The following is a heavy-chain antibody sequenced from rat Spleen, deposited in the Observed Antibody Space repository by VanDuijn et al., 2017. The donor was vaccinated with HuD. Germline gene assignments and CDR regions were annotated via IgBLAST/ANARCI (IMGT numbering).Heavy chain of an antibody. Sequence: EVQLQESGPGLVKPSQSLSLTCSVTGYSITSSYRWNWIRKFPGNKLEWMGYINSAGSTNYNPSLKSRISITRDTSKNQFFLQVNSVTTEETATYYCARSESPIYYYDGYVMDAWGQGASVTVSS. V-gene: IGHV3-3*01. J-gene: IGHJ4*01. CDR1: GYSITSSYR. CDR3: ARSESPIYYYDGYVMDA. CDR2: INSAGST. D-gene: IGHD1-12*02.